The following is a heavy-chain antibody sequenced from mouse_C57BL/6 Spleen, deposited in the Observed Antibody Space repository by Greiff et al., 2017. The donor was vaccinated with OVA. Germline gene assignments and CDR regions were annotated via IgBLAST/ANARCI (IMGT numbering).Heavy chain of an antibody. CDR1: GYTFTSYW. V-gene: IGHV1-69*01. D-gene: IGHD1-1*01. Sequence: QVHVKQSGAELVMPGASVKLSCKASGYTFTSYWMHWVKQRPGQGLEWIGEIDPSGSYTYYNQKFKGKSTLTVDKSSSTAYMQLSSLTSEDSAVDYCARSHYYGSSPWFAYWGQGTLVTVSA. CDR3: ARSHYYGSSPWFAY. J-gene: IGHJ3*01. CDR2: IDPSGSYT.